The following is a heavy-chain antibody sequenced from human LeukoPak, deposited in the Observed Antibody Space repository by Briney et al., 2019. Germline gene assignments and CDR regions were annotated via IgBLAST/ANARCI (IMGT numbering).Heavy chain of an antibody. CDR3: AKQPYYYYGSGSHIDY. CDR2: ISGRGGST. J-gene: IGHJ4*02. D-gene: IGHD3-10*01. Sequence: GGSLRLSCAASGFTFSSNAMSWVRQAPGKGLDWVSAISGRGGSTYYADSVKGRFTISRGNSKNTLYLQMNSLRAEDTAVYYCAKQPYYYYGSGSHIDYWGQGNLVTVSS. V-gene: IGHV3-23*01. CDR1: GFTFSSNA.